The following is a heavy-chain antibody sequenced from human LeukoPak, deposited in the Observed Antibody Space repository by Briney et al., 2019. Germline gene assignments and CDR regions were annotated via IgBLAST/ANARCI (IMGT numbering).Heavy chain of an antibody. Sequence: SETLSLTCAVSGGSISSISSNNWAWIRQPPGKGLELIAAIHYTGSTYYNPSFMSRVTISVDTSKGQFSLKLNSLTATDTAVYYCARLPTGYPNWFDTWGQGILVTVSS. CDR3: ARLPTGYPNWFDT. V-gene: IGHV4-39*01. D-gene: IGHD5-18*01. CDR1: GGSISSISSNN. CDR2: IHYTGST. J-gene: IGHJ5*02.